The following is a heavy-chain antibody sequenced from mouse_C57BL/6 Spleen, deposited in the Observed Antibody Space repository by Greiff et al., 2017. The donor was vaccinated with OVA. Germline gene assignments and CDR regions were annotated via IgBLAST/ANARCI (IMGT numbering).Heavy chain of an antibody. CDR3: ARDGYHYYAMDY. Sequence: QVQLQQPGAELVRPGSSVKLSCKASGYTFTSYWMHWVKQRPIQGLEWIGNIDPSDSETHYNQKFKDKATLTVDKSSSTAYMQLSSLTSEDSAVYYCARDGYHYYAMDYWGQGTSVTVSS. CDR2: IDPSDSET. CDR1: GYTFTSYW. J-gene: IGHJ4*01. V-gene: IGHV1-52*01. D-gene: IGHD2-3*01.